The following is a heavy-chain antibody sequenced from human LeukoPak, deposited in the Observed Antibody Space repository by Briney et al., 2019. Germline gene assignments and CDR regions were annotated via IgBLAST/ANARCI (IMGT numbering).Heavy chain of an antibody. V-gene: IGHV4-34*01. D-gene: IGHD3-3*01. Sequence: SETLSLTCAVYGGSFSGYYWSWIRQPPGKGLEWIGEINHSGSTNYNPSLKSRVTISVDTSKNQFSLKLSSVTAADTAVYYCARARGVVIIPSVYYYYGMDVWGQGTTVTVPS. CDR1: GGSFSGYY. J-gene: IGHJ6*02. CDR2: INHSGST. CDR3: ARARGVVIIPSVYYYYGMDV.